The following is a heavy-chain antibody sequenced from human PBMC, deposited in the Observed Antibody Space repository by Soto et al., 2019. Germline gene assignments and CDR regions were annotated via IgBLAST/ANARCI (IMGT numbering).Heavy chain of an antibody. J-gene: IGHJ1*01. CDR2: ISGSGGST. CDR3: AKEDYDILTGPAAKYFQD. CDR1: GFTFGSYA. D-gene: IGHD3-9*01. Sequence: PGGSLILSCAASGFTFGSYAMSWVRQAPGKGLEWVSAISGSGGSTYYADSVKGRFTISRDNSKNTLYLQMNSLRAEDTAVYYCAKEDYDILTGPAAKYFQDWGQGTLVTVS. V-gene: IGHV3-23*01.